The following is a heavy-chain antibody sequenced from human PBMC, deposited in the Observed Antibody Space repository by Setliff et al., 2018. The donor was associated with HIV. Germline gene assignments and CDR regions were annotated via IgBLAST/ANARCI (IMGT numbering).Heavy chain of an antibody. Sequence: LRLSCAASGFTFSRYWMHWVRQAPGQGLVWVSRIGPDGSDTNYADSVQGRFTISRDNAKNMLYLQLNSLRAEDTAVYHCAANIMVLTPEDYWGQGTLVTVS. CDR2: IGPDGSDT. D-gene: IGHD2-8*01. V-gene: IGHV3-74*01. CDR3: AANIMVLTPEDY. CDR1: GFTFSRYW. J-gene: IGHJ4*02.